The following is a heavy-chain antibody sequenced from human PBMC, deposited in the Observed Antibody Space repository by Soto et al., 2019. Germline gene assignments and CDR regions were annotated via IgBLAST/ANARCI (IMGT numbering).Heavy chain of an antibody. CDR3: ASGDQETYYDFWSGYKTNWFDP. Sequence: SETLSLTCTVSGGSISSSSYYWGWIRQPPGKGLEWIGSIYYSGSTYYNPSLKSRVTISVDTSKNQFSLRLSSVTAADTAVYYCASGDQETYYDFWSGYKTNWFDPWGQGTLVTVSS. CDR1: GGSISSSSYY. CDR2: IYYSGST. D-gene: IGHD3-3*01. J-gene: IGHJ5*02. V-gene: IGHV4-39*01.